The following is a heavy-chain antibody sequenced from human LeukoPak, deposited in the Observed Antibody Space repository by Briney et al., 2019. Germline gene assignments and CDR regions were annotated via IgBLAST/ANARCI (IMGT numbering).Heavy chain of an antibody. D-gene: IGHD2-2*01. Sequence: PETLSLTCAVYGGSFSGYYWSWIRQPPGKGLEWIGEINHSGSTNYNPSLKSRVTISVDTSKNQFSLKLSSVTAADTAVYYCVVVPAAMFWFLYWGQGTLVTVSS. CDR1: GGSFSGYY. CDR2: INHSGST. V-gene: IGHV4-34*01. J-gene: IGHJ4*02. CDR3: VVVPAAMFWFLY.